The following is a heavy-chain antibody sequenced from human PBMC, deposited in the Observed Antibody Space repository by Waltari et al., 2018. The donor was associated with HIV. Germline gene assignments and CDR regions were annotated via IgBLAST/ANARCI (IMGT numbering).Heavy chain of an antibody. J-gene: IGHJ4*02. CDR1: GYYFPSYW. V-gene: IGHV5-51*01. Sequence: EVQLEQSGGEVKKPGESLKISCKGSGYYFPSYWIGWVRQTPGRGLEWMGIIYPGDSDTRYSPSFEGQVTISLDKSISTVYLQWSSLRAPDTAMYYCVRRGQGGSYADFWGQGTLVIVSS. D-gene: IGHD1-26*01. CDR3: VRRGQGGSYADF. CDR2: IYPGDSDT.